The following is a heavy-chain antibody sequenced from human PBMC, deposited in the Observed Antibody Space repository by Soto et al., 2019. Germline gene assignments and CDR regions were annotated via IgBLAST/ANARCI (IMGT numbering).Heavy chain of an antibody. J-gene: IGHJ6*02. CDR1: GFTFSSYA. Sequence: QVPLVESGGGVVQPGRSLRLSCAASGFTFSSYAMHWVRQAPGKGLEWVAVISYDGSNKYYADSVKGRFTISRDNSKNTLYLQMNSLRAEDTAVYYCASGNYYGSGSYFHYYYGMDVWGQGTTVTVSS. CDR2: ISYDGSNK. CDR3: ASGNYYGSGSYFHYYYGMDV. V-gene: IGHV3-30-3*01. D-gene: IGHD3-10*01.